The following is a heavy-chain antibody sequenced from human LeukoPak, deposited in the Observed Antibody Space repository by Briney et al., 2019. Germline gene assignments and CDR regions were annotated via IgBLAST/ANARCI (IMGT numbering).Heavy chain of an antibody. D-gene: IGHD5-24*01. CDR1: GFTFSSYG. CDR3: ARDFSLQLFDY. V-gene: IGHV3-33*01. J-gene: IGHJ4*02. CDR2: IWSDGSYK. Sequence: GGSLRVSCAASGFTFSSYGFHWVRQAPGKGLEWVAVIWSDGSYKYYADSVKGRFTISRDDSKNTLYLQMNSLRAEDTAVYYCARDFSLQLFDYWGQGTLVTVFS.